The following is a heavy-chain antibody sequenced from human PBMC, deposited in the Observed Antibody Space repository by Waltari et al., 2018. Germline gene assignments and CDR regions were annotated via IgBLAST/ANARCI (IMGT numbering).Heavy chain of an antibody. CDR1: GGSFSGSH. J-gene: IGHJ4*02. CDR3: TRYQSTGIKPFDF. CDR2: INHRGTT. Sequence: QVQIQQWGAGLLKPSETLSLTCAVYGGSFSGSHWTWIRQPPGKGLEWIGEINHRGTTNYNPSLKSRVTISVDTSENQFSLRLMSVTAADTAVYYCTRYQSTGIKPFDFWGQGTLVTISS. V-gene: IGHV4-34*02. D-gene: IGHD1-1*01.